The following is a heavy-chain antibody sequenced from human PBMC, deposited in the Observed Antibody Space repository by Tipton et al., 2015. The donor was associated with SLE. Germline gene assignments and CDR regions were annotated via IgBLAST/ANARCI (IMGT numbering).Heavy chain of an antibody. CDR2: IYYSGST. J-gene: IGHJ4*02. V-gene: IGHV4-39*01. D-gene: IGHD6-13*01. CDR1: GGSLSSSSYY. CDR3: ARLAIAAAGGR. Sequence: LRLSCTVSGGSLSSSSYYWGWIRQPPGKGLEWIGSIYYSGSTYYNPSLKSRVTISVDTSKNQFSLKLSSVTAADTAVYYCARLAIAAAGGRWGQGTLVTVSS.